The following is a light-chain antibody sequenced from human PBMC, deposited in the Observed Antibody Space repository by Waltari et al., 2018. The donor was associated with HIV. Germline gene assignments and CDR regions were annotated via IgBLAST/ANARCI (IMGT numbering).Light chain of an antibody. CDR3: QQYYSTPFT. V-gene: IGKV4-1*01. CDR2: WAS. CDR1: QSVLYSSNSKNY. J-gene: IGKJ3*01. Sequence: DIVMTQSPDSLVVSLGERATINCKSSQSVLYSSNSKNYLAWYQQKPGQPPKLLIYWASTRESGVPDRFSGSGFGTDFTLTISSLQAEDVAVYYCQQYYSTPFTFGPGTKVDIK.